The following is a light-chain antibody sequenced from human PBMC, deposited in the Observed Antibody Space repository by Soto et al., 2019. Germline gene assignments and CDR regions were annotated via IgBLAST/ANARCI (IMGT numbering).Light chain of an antibody. V-gene: IGLV2-8*01. Sequence: QSALTQPPPASGSPGQSVTISCTRTSSDVGGYNYVSWYQQHPGKAPKLMIYEVSKRPSGVPDRFSGSKSGNTASLTVSGLQAEDEADYYCSSSAGSNASFGTGTKVTVL. J-gene: IGLJ1*01. CDR3: SSSAGSNAS. CDR2: EVS. CDR1: SSDVGGYNY.